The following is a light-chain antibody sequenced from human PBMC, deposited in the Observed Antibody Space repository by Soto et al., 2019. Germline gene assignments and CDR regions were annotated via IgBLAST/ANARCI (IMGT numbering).Light chain of an antibody. Sequence: EVVMTQSPATLSVSPGESATLSCRASQTVSSNLAWYQQKPGQAPRLLIDGSFTRATGVPARFSGSRSGTEFTLTITSPQSEDFALYFCQQFNNLPYSFGQGTKLEIK. CDR1: QTVSSN. J-gene: IGKJ2*03. V-gene: IGKV3-15*01. CDR3: QQFNNLPYS. CDR2: GSF.